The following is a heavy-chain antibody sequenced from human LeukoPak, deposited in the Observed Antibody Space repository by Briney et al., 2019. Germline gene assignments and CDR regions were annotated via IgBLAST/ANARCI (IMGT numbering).Heavy chain of an antibody. Sequence: PGGSLRLSCAASGFTFSSYSMNWVRQAPGKGLEWVSSISSSSSYIYYADSVKGRFTISRDNAKNSLYLQMNSLRAEDTAVYYCAREEDSYGYWWFDPWGQGTLVTVSS. CDR2: ISSSSSYI. CDR3: AREEDSYGYWWFDP. CDR1: GFTFSSYS. D-gene: IGHD5-18*01. J-gene: IGHJ5*02. V-gene: IGHV3-21*01.